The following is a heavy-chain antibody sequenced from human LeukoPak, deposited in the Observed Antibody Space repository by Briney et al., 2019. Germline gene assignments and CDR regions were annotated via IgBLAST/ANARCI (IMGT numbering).Heavy chain of an antibody. V-gene: IGHV3-30-3*01. CDR1: GFTFSSYA. Sequence: PGGSLRLSCAASGFTFSSYAMHWVRQAPGKGLEWVAVISYDGSNKYYADSVKGRFTISRDNSKNTLYLQTNSLRAEDTAVYYCARDGGDIVVVPAADYYYYYGMDVWGQGTTVTVSS. CDR2: ISYDGSNK. J-gene: IGHJ6*02. D-gene: IGHD2-2*01. CDR3: ARDGGDIVVVPAADYYYYYGMDV.